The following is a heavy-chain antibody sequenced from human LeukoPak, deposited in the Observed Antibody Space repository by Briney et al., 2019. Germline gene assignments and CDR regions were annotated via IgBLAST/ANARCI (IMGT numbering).Heavy chain of an antibody. CDR1: GGSISSGGYY. Sequence: SQTLSLTCTVSGGSISSGGYYWSWIRQPPGKGLEWIGYIYHSGSTYYNPSLKSRVTISVDRSKNQFSLKLSSVTAADTAVYYCARWPYYDFWSGQRGFDYWGQGTLVTVSS. J-gene: IGHJ4*02. V-gene: IGHV4-30-2*01. CDR3: ARWPYYDFWSGQRGFDY. D-gene: IGHD3-3*01. CDR2: IYHSGST.